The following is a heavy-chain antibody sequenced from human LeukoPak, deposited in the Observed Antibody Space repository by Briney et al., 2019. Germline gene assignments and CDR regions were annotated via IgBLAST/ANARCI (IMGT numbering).Heavy chain of an antibody. CDR3: ARAHTSSWYMDY. V-gene: IGHV4-59*01. Sequence: SETLSLTGSGSGGSISSYYWSWIRQPPGKGLEWIGYIYYSGSTNYNPSLKSRVTISVDTSENQLSLKLSSVTAADTALYYCARAHTSSWYMDYWGQGTLVTVSS. CDR1: GGSISSYY. J-gene: IGHJ4*02. D-gene: IGHD6-13*01. CDR2: IYYSGST.